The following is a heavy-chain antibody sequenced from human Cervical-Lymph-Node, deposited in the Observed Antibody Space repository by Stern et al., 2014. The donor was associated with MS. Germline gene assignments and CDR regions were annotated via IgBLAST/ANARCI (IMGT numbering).Heavy chain of an antibody. V-gene: IGHV5-51*01. CDR1: GYTFTTYW. J-gene: IGHJ5*02. CDR2: IYPGDSDT. D-gene: IGHD2-15*01. Sequence: EVQLVQSGAEVKKPGESLAISCECSGYTFTTYWIGWVRQVPGKGLEWMGSIYPGDSDTTYNPSIEGQVTISADKASSTASLQWSSLKASDPAVYYCARGIWSFDLWGQGTLVTVSS. CDR3: ARGIWSFDL.